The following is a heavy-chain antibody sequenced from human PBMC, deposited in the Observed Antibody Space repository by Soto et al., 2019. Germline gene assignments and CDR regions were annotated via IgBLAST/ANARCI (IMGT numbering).Heavy chain of an antibody. CDR3: ARTDNVGYYAY. CDR1: GDSIRRGYY. CDR2: IYHSGTT. Sequence: KTSETLSLTCAVSGDSIRRGYYWAWIRRPPGTGREWIGSIYHSGTTYYNPSLKSPVTIPVDTSKNQFSLKLSTVIAAYSAVYYCARTDNVGYYAYFGQGTLVTVSS. D-gene: IGHD2-15*01. V-gene: IGHV4-38-2*01. J-gene: IGHJ4*02.